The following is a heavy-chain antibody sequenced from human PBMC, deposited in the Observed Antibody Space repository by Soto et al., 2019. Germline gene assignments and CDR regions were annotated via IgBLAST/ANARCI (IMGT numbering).Heavy chain of an antibody. CDR2: INAGNGNT. Sequence: QVQLVQSGAEVKKPGASVKVSCKASGYTFTNYAIDWVRQAPGQRLEWMGWINAGNGNTKYSQKFLGRVTITRDTSASTAYMELSSLTSEDTAVYYCARDMGFGSSDYWGQGIRVTVSS. CDR3: ARDMGFGSSDY. D-gene: IGHD3-10*01. CDR1: GYTFTNYA. V-gene: IGHV1-3*01. J-gene: IGHJ4*02.